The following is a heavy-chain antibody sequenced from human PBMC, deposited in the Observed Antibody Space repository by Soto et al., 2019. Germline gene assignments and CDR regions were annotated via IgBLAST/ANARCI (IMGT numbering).Heavy chain of an antibody. CDR2: IYWDDDK. V-gene: IGHV2-5*02. CDR3: GHRLGGYTWNDGYIDY. J-gene: IGHJ4*02. CDR1: GFSLTSRPVG. D-gene: IGHD1-20*01. Sequence: QITLKESGPTLVNPTETLPLTCSFSGFSLTSRPVGVGWIRQPPGKPLEWLAVIYWDDDKRYSPSLRSRLTITKDTSKNQVVLTVTNMDPVDTATYYCGHRLGGYTWNDGYIDYWGQGTLVTVSS.